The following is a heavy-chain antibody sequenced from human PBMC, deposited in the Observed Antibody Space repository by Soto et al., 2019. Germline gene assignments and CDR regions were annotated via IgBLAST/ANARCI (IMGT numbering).Heavy chain of an antibody. V-gene: IGHV4-34*01. CDR1: GGSISGYY. J-gene: IGHJ4*02. D-gene: IGHD1-26*01. Sequence: SETLSLTCAVYGGSISGYYWSWIRQPPGKGLEWIGEIAQSGRTNYNPSLKGRVTISVDKSENQFSLKLSSVTAADTAVYYCASIRMGATRIFDYWGQGTLVTVSS. CDR2: IAQSGRT. CDR3: ASIRMGATRIFDY.